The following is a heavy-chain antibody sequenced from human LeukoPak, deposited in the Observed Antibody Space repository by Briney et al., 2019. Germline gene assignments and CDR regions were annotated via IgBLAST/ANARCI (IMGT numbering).Heavy chain of an antibody. D-gene: IGHD3-3*01. Sequence: SETLSLTCTVSGYSSSSGYYWGWIRQPPGKGLEWIGSIYHSGSTYYNPSLKSRVTISVDTSKNQFSLKLSSVTAADTAVYYCARSRFLEWLVHDAFDIWGQGTMVTVSS. CDR3: ARSRFLEWLVHDAFDI. V-gene: IGHV4-38-2*02. J-gene: IGHJ3*02. CDR1: GYSSSSGYY. CDR2: IYHSGST.